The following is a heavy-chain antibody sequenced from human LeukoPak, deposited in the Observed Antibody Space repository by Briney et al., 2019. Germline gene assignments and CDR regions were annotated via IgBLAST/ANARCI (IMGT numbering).Heavy chain of an antibody. D-gene: IGHD6-13*01. CDR2: IFYSFDT. V-gene: IGHV4-31*03. CDR1: GASISSGGYY. CDR3: ARAGGQQLVPEYFQH. J-gene: IGHJ1*01. Sequence: SETLSLTCTVSGASISSGGYYWSWIRQHPGKGLEWIGYIFYSFDTYNNPSLMSRVTISIDTSKNQFSLKLSSVTAADTAVYYCARAGGQQLVPEYFQHWGQGTLVTVSS.